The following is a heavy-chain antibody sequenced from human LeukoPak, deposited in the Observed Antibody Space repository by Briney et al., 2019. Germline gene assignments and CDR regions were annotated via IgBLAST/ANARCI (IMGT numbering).Heavy chain of an antibody. V-gene: IGHV4-4*07. J-gene: IGHJ4*02. CDR2: VYSTGGT. Sequence: PSETLSLTCTVSGDSMTKNYWNWIRQPAGEGLEWIGRVYSTGGTNYNPSLKSRVTISVDNSKSQFSLKLNSVTAADTAVYYCARSIYGDYYLDYWGLGILVTVSS. CDR1: GDSMTKNY. D-gene: IGHD4-17*01. CDR3: ARSIYGDYYLDY.